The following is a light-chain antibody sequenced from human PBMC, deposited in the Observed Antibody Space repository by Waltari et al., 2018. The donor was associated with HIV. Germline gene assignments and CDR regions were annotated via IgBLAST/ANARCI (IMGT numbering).Light chain of an antibody. CDR3: QQYHSVPYT. CDR2: WAS. V-gene: IGKV4-1*01. CDR1: RNILSSVDNKNY. J-gene: IGKJ2*01. Sequence: DIVVTQSPDSLPVSLGERATINCRSSRNILSSVDNKNYLAWYRQKPRQPPKLLIYWASTRESGVPDRLSGSGSGTDFALTISNLQPEDVAVYYCQQYHSVPYTFGRGTRLEI.